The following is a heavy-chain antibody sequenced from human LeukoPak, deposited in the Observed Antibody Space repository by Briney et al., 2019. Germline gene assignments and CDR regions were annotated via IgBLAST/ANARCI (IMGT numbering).Heavy chain of an antibody. V-gene: IGHV4-39*01. Sequence: KPSETLSLTCTVSGGSISSSGYYWGWIRQPPGKGLEWIGSVSYRGTTYYSPSLKSRVTISVDTSKNQFSLKLSFVTASDTAVYYCASGVRFPVYYDSGRYYHYYFDYWGQRTLVTVSS. J-gene: IGHJ4*02. CDR2: VSYRGTT. CDR3: ASGVRFPVYYDSGRYYHYYFDY. D-gene: IGHD3-22*01. CDR1: GGSISSSGYY.